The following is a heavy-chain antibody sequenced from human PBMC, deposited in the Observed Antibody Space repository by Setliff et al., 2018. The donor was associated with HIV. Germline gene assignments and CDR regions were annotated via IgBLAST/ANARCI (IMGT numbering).Heavy chain of an antibody. CDR2: IRYDGSNK. J-gene: IGHJ4*02. V-gene: IGHV3-30*02. Sequence: PGGSLRLSCAASGFTFSSYGMHWVRQAPGKGLEWVAFIRYDGSNKYYADSVKGRFTISRDNSKNTLYLQMNSLRAEDTAVYYCAKDFLPSLLVDTSHFDYWGQGALVTVSS. D-gene: IGHD5-18*01. CDR1: GFTFSSYG. CDR3: AKDFLPSLLVDTSHFDY.